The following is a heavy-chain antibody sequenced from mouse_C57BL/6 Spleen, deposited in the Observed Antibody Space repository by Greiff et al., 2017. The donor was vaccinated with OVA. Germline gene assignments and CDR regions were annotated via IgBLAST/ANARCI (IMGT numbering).Heavy chain of an antibody. Sequence: VQLQQSGPELVKPGASVKIPCKASGYTFTDYNMDWVKQSHGKSLEWIGDINPNNGGTIYNQKFKGKATLTVDKSSSTAYMELRSLTSEDTAVYYCARSPYYYGSSYGWYFDVWGTGTTVTVSS. CDR3: ARSPYYYGSSYGWYFDV. V-gene: IGHV1-18*01. CDR2: INPNNGGT. CDR1: GYTFTDYN. J-gene: IGHJ1*03. D-gene: IGHD1-1*01.